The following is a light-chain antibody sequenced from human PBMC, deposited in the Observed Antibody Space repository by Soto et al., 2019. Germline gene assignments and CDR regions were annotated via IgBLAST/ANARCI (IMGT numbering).Light chain of an antibody. V-gene: IGLV1-44*01. J-gene: IGLJ1*01. CDR2: SNN. CDR3: AAWDDSLNGLYV. CDR1: SSNIGSNP. Sequence: QSVLTKPPSASGTPGQRVTISCSGSSSNIGSNPVNWYQQLPGTAPKLLIYSNNQRPSGVPDRFSGSKSGTSASLAISGLQSEDEADYYCAAWDDSLNGLYVFGTGTQLTVL.